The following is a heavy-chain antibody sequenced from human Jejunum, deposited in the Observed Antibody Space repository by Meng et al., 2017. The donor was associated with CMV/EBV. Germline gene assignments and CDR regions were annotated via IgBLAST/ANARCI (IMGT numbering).Heavy chain of an antibody. CDR3: VRSGGTLDY. CDR1: GFTFRNYA. D-gene: IGHD2-8*02. Sequence: RLSCAASGFTFRNYALHWVRQAAGKGLEWVAVMSYDGNNQYFADSVKGRFTISRDNAKNTLYLQMNSLRAEDTAVYYCVRSGGTLDYWGQGTLVTVSS. V-gene: IGHV3-30-3*01. J-gene: IGHJ4*02. CDR2: MSYDGNNQ.